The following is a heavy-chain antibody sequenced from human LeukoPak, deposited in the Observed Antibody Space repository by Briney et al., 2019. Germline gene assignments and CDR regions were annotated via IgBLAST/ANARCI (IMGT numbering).Heavy chain of an antibody. V-gene: IGHV1-69*13. D-gene: IGHD2-2*02. CDR1: GYTFTSYG. J-gene: IGHJ6*03. CDR3: ARSPPAYCSSTSCYIYYYYMDV. CDR2: IIPIFGTA. Sequence: SVKVSCKASGYTFTSYGISWVRQAPGQGLEWMGGIIPIFGTANYAQKFQGRVTITADESTSTAYMELSRLRSEDTAVYYCARSPPAYCSSTSCYIYYYYMDVRGKGTTVTVSS.